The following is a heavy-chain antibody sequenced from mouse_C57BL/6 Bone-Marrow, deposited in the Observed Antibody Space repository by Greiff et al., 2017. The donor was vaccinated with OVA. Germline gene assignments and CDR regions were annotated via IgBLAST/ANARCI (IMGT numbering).Heavy chain of an antibody. J-gene: IGHJ1*03. CDR3: ARRGSLPHCYFDV. Sequence: QVQLQQPGAELVRPGTSVKLSCKASGYTFTSYWMHWVKQRPGQGLEWIGVIDPSDSYTNYNQKFKGKATLTVDTSSSTAYMQLSSLTSEDSAVYYCARRGSLPHCYFDVWGTGTTVTVSS. D-gene: IGHD6-2*01. CDR1: GYTFTSYW. V-gene: IGHV1-59*01. CDR2: IDPSDSYT.